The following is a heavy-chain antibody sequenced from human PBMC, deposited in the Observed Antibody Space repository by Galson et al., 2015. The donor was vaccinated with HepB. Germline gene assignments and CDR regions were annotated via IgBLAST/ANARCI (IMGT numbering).Heavy chain of an antibody. J-gene: IGHJ6*03. CDR2: INHSGST. Sequence: SETLSLTCAVYGGSFSGYYWSWIRQPPGKGLEWIGEINHSGSTNYNPSLKSRVTISVDTSKNQFSLKLSSVTAADTAVYYCARLGGYCSSTSCYMGSYYYYYYMDVWGKGTTVTVSS. CDR1: GGSFSGYY. D-gene: IGHD2-2*02. CDR3: ARLGGYCSSTSCYMGSYYYYYYMDV. V-gene: IGHV4-34*01.